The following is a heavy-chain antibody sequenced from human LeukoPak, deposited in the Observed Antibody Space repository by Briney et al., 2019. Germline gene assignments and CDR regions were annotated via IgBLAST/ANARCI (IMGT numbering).Heavy chain of an antibody. V-gene: IGHV3-48*04. Sequence: SGGSLRLSCAASGFTFSSYSMNWVRQAPGKGLEWVSYISTSSSTIYYADSVKGRFTISRDNAKSSLYLQMNSLRAEDTAVYYCARALSGGYNYWGQGTLVTVSS. J-gene: IGHJ4*02. CDR1: GFTFSSYS. CDR3: ARALSGGYNY. CDR2: ISTSSSTI. D-gene: IGHD1-26*01.